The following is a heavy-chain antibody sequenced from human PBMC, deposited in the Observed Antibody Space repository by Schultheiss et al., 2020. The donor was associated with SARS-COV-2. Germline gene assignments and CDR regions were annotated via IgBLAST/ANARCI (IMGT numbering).Heavy chain of an antibody. D-gene: IGHD6-6*01. CDR1: GFTFSDYY. Sequence: GESLKISCAASGFTFSDYYMSWIRQAPGKGLEWVSYISSSGSTIYYADSVKGRFTISRDNAKNSLYLQMNSLRAEDTAVYYCASISSSIAADYWGQGTLVTVSS. V-gene: IGHV3-11*04. CDR3: ASISSSIAADY. J-gene: IGHJ4*02. CDR2: ISSSGSTI.